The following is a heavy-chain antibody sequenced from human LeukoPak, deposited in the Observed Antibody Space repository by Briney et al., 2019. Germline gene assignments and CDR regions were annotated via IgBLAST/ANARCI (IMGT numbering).Heavy chain of an antibody. CDR2: IYTTGFT. D-gene: IGHD1-26*01. CDR1: GGSFSSPNYY. Sequence: SETLSLTCTVSGGSFSSPNYYWSWIRQPAGKGLEWIGRIYTTGFTNYHPSLKSRVTISLDTSKNQFSLKLSSVTAADTAVYYCARDPSGSGSDWPNWGFDYWGQGTLVTVSS. V-gene: IGHV4-61*02. CDR3: ARDPSGSGSDWPNWGFDY. J-gene: IGHJ4*02.